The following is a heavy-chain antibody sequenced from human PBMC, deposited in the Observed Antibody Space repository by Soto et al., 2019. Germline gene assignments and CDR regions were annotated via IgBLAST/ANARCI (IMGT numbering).Heavy chain of an antibody. CDR1: GGTFSSYA. V-gene: IGHV1-69*13. CDR3: ARDRAGWSPDAFAI. J-gene: IGHJ3*02. D-gene: IGHD2-15*01. Sequence: SVKVSCKASGGTFSSYAISWVRQAPGQGLEWMGGIIPIFGTANYAQKFQGRVTITADESTSTAYMELSSLRSEDTAVYYCARDRAGWSPDAFAIWGQGTMVTVSS. CDR2: IIPIFGTA.